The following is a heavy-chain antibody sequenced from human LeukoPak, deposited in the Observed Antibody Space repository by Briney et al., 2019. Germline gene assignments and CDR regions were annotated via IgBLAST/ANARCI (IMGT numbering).Heavy chain of an antibody. V-gene: IGHV4-59*11. CDR3: ASNYDILTGYPPYYYYYMDV. CDR1: GGSISSHY. D-gene: IGHD3-9*01. J-gene: IGHJ6*03. Sequence: ASETLSLTCTVSGGSISSHYWSWIRQPPGKGLEWIGYIYYSGSTNYNPSPKSRVTISVDTSKNQFSLKLSSVTAADTAVYYCASNYDILTGYPPYYYYYMDVWGKGTTVTVSS. CDR2: IYYSGST.